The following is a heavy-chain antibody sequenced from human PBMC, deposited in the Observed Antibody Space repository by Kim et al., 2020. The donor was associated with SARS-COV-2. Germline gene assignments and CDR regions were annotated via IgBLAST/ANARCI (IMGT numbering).Heavy chain of an antibody. CDR1: GFTFSSYA. CDR3: AKRIAVAGMGGAFDI. V-gene: IGHV3-23*01. D-gene: IGHD6-19*01. Sequence: GGSLRLSCEASGFTFSSYAMSWVRQTPGKGLEWVSAIIGNGGSTYYADSVKGRFTISRDNSKNTLYLQMNNLRAEDTAIYYCAKRIAVAGMGGAFDIWGQGTMVTVSS. J-gene: IGHJ3*02. CDR2: IIGNGGST.